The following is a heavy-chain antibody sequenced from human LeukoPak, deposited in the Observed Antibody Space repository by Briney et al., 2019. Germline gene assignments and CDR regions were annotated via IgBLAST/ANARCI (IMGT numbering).Heavy chain of an antibody. D-gene: IGHD3-3*01. CDR1: GFTFSTYE. CDR3: ARVRGLEWLLKHLDS. Sequence: PGGSPRLSCTASGFTFSTYEMNWVRQAPGKGLEWVSYISGSGYPIYYADSVKGRFTISRDNAKNSLYLQMNSLRAEDTAIYYCARVRGLEWLLKHLDSWGQGTLVTVSS. CDR2: ISGSGYPI. V-gene: IGHV3-48*03. J-gene: IGHJ4*02.